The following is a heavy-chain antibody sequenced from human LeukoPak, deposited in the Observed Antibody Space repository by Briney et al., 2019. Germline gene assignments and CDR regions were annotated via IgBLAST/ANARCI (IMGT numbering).Heavy chain of an antibody. Sequence: GASVKVSCKASGGTFSSYAISWVRQAPGQGLEWMGWINPNSGGTNYAQKFQGRVTMTRDTSISTAYMELSRLRSDDTAVYYCARDDYSNYLVDYWGQGTLVTVSS. CDR1: GGTFSSYA. D-gene: IGHD4-11*01. V-gene: IGHV1-2*02. CDR3: ARDDYSNYLVDY. J-gene: IGHJ4*02. CDR2: INPNSGGT.